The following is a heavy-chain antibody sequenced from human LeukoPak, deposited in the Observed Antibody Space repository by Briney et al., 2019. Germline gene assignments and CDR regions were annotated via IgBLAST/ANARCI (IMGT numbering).Heavy chain of an antibody. J-gene: IGHJ4*02. Sequence: GASVKVSCKVSGYTLTELSMHWVRQAPGKGLEWMGGFDPEDGETIYAQKFQGRVTITEDTSTDTAYMELSSLRSEDTAVYYCATGITTQYYGSGSYYRHWGQGTLVTVSS. CDR1: GYTLTELS. CDR3: ATGITTQYYGSGSYYRH. CDR2: FDPEDGET. V-gene: IGHV1-24*01. D-gene: IGHD3-10*01.